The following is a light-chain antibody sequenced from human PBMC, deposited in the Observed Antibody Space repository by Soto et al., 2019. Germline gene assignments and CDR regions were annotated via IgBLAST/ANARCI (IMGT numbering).Light chain of an antibody. V-gene: IGKV1-39*01. CDR3: QQSYTTPWT. Sequence: DFQMTQSPSSLSASVGDRVTITCRASQSISSYLNWYQQKPGKAPNLLIYAASSLQSGVPSRFSGSGSGTDSTLTISSLQPEDFATYYCQQSYTTPWTFGQGTKVEI. J-gene: IGKJ1*01. CDR2: AAS. CDR1: QSISSY.